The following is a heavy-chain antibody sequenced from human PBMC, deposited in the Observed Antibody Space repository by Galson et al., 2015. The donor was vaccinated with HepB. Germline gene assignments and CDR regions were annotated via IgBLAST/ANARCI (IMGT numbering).Heavy chain of an antibody. J-gene: IGHJ6*02. CDR2: ISRSSSNR. V-gene: IGHV3-48*02. Sequence: SLRLSCAASGFPFSIYIMNWVRQAPGKGLEWISYISRSSSNRYYADSVNGRFTISRDDAKNSLYLQMNSLRDEDTAVYYCTRDRYCTSTTCSGYYYGMDVWGQGTTVTVSS. D-gene: IGHD2-2*01. CDR1: GFPFSIYI. CDR3: TRDRYCTSTTCSGYYYGMDV.